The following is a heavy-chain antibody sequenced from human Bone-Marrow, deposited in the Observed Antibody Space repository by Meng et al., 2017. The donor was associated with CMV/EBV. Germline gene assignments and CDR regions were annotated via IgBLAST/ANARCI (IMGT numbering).Heavy chain of an antibody. CDR2: INPNSGGT. Sequence: ASVKVSCKASGYTFTGYYMHWARQAPGQGLEWMGWINPNSGGTNYAQKFQGRVTMTRDTSISTAYMELSRLRSDDTAVYYCARVLKWLRFSEFDYWGQGTLVTVSS. CDR3: ARVLKWLRFSEFDY. V-gene: IGHV1-2*02. D-gene: IGHD5-12*01. J-gene: IGHJ4*02. CDR1: GYTFTGYY.